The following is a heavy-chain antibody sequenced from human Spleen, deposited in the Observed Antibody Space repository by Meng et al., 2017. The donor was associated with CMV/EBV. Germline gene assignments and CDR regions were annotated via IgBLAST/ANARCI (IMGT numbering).Heavy chain of an antibody. J-gene: IGHJ5*02. V-gene: IGHV4-30-4*08. CDR2: IYYDGTT. CDR3: ARHLCGISCFANWFDP. Sequence: ASISTANYYWSWIRQPPGRALQWIGYIYYDGTTYYNPSLNSRVSISLDTSKNQISLKMTSVTAADTAAYYCARHLCGISCFANWFDPWGQGTLVTVSS. CDR1: ASISTANYY. D-gene: IGHD1-14*01.